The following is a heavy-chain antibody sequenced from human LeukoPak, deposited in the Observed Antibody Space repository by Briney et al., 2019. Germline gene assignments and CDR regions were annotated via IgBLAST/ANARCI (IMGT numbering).Heavy chain of an antibody. V-gene: IGHV4-34*01. J-gene: IGHJ4*02. D-gene: IGHD3-10*02. CDR1: GGSFSGYY. CDR2: INHSGST. CDR3: ARYYVRGVPW. Sequence: PSETLSLTCAVYGGSFSGYYWSWIRQPPRKGLEWIGEINHSGSTNYNPSLKSRVTISVDTSKNQFSLKLSSVTAADTAVYYCARYYVRGVPWWGQGTLVTVSS.